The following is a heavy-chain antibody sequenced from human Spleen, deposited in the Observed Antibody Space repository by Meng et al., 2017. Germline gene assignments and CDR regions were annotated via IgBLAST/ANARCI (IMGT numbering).Heavy chain of an antibody. J-gene: IGHJ4*02. CDR3: ARDVDNGAYFDY. V-gene: IGHV4-31*03. CDR1: GGSISSGGYS. Sequence: QVQLQEAGPGLVKPSQTLSLTCTVSGGSISSGGYSWSWIRQHPGKGLEWIGYIYYSGSTYYNPSLKSRVTMSVDTSNNQLSLRLRSVTAADTAVYYCARDVDNGAYFDYWGQGTLVTVSS. D-gene: IGHD4-17*01. CDR2: IYYSGST.